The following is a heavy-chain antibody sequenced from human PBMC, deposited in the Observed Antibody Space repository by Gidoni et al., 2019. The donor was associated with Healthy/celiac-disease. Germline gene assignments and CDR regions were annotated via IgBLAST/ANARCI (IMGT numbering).Heavy chain of an antibody. V-gene: IGHV3-23*01. CDR1: GFTFSSYA. J-gene: IGHJ4*02. CDR2: ISGSGGST. CDR3: AKEGSWREKQWLAQLPYFDY. D-gene: IGHD6-19*01. Sequence: EVPLLESGGGLVQPGGSLRLSCAASGFTFSSYAMSWVRQAPGKGLEWVSAISGSGGSTYYADAVKGRFTISRDNSKNTLYLQMNSLRAEDTAVYYCAKEGSWREKQWLAQLPYFDYWGQGTLVTVSS.